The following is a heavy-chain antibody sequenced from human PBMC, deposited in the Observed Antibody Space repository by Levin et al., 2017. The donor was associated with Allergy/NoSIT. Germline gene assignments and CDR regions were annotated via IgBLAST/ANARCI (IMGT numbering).Heavy chain of an antibody. CDR1: GFTFSSYA. V-gene: IGHV3-30-3*01. CDR3: ARDRALSLHYGSGSYYNGGDY. Sequence: RSGGSLRLSCAASGFTFSSYAMHWVRQAPGKGLEWVAVISYDGSNKYYADSVKGRFTISRDNSKNTLYLQMNSLRAEDTAVYYCARDRALSLHYGSGSYYNGGDYWGQGTLVTVSS. CDR2: ISYDGSNK. D-gene: IGHD3-10*01. J-gene: IGHJ4*02.